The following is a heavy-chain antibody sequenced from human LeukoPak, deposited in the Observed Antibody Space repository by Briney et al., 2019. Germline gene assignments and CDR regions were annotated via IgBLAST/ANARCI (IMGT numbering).Heavy chain of an antibody. CDR1: GFTFSDYY. CDR2: ISSSSSYT. CDR3: AREGCSSTSCYSRAAFDI. J-gene: IGHJ3*02. V-gene: IGHV3-11*06. D-gene: IGHD2-2*01. Sequence: PGGSLRLSCAASGFTFSDYYMSWIRQAPGKGLEWVSYISSSSSYTNYADSVKGRFTISRDNAKNSLYLQMNSLRAEDTAVYYCAREGCSSTSCYSRAAFDIWGQGTMATVSS.